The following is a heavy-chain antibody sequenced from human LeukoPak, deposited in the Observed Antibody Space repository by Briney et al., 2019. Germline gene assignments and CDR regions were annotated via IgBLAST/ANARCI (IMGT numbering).Heavy chain of an antibody. CDR3: ARGRNSGWYWYYYYGMDV. CDR1: GYTFTSYD. J-gene: IGHJ6*02. V-gene: IGHV1-8*01. CDR2: MNPKSGNT. Sequence: ASVKVSCKASGYTFTSYDINWVRQAAGQGLEWMGWMNPKSGNTGYAQKFQGRVTMTRNTSISTAYMELSSLRSEDTAVYYCARGRNSGWYWYYYYGMDVWGQGTTVTVSS. D-gene: IGHD6-19*01.